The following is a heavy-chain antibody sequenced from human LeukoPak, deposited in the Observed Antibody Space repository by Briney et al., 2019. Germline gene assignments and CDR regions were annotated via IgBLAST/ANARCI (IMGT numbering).Heavy chain of an antibody. CDR3: AKDSEGVAAAGTVFEY. D-gene: IGHD6-13*01. V-gene: IGHV3-11*01. J-gene: IGHJ4*02. CDR1: GFTFSDYY. Sequence: GGTLRLSCAASGFTFSDYYMSWIRQAPGKGLEWVSYISSSGSTIYYADSVKGRFTISRNNAKNSLYLQMNSLRAEDTALYYCAKDSEGVAAAGTVFEYWGQGTLVTVSS. CDR2: ISSSGSTI.